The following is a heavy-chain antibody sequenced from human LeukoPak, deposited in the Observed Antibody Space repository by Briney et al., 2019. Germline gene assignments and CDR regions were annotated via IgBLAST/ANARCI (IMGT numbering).Heavy chain of an antibody. CDR2: INPSGGST. CDR3: ARAGYSGPFDS. Sequence: ASVKLSCTASGYTFTSYDMHWVRQAPGQGLEWMGIINPSGGSTTYAQKFQDRVTMTRDTSTTTFYMELSSLRSEDTAVYYGARAGYSGPFDSWGQGTLVTVSS. D-gene: IGHD5-12*01. CDR1: GYTFTSYD. J-gene: IGHJ4*02. V-gene: IGHV1-46*01.